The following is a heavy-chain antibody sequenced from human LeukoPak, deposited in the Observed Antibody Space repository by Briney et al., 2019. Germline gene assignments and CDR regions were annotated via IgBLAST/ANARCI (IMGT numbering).Heavy chain of an antibody. CDR3: ARHGSSWSFDY. J-gene: IGHJ4*02. D-gene: IGHD6-13*01. CDR1: GFTFSTYW. Sequence: GGSLRLSCAASGFTFSTYWMHWVRQAPGKGLVWVSRISSDGSITSYADSVKGRFTISRDNAKNSLYLQMNSLRAEDTAVYYCARHGSSWSFDYWGQGTLVTVSS. V-gene: IGHV3-74*01. CDR2: ISSDGSIT.